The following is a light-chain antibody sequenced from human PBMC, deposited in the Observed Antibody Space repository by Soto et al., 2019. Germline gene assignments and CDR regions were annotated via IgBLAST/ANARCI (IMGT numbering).Light chain of an antibody. CDR1: QSLFYNSDNKNY. J-gene: IGKJ1*01. V-gene: IGKV4-1*01. CDR3: QQYFVSPT. Sequence: DIVMTQSPDSLPVSVGERATINCKSSQSLFYNSDNKNYLAWYQQKPGQPPKLLISWASTRESGVPDRFSGSGSETDFTLTISSLQAEDVAFYYCQQYFVSPTFGQGTTVEI. CDR2: WAS.